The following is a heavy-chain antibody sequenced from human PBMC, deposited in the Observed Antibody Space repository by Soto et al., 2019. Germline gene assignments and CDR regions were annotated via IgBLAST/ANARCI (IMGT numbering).Heavy chain of an antibody. V-gene: IGHV3-30-3*01. CDR1: GFSFSISP. J-gene: IGHJ4*02. CDR2: ISYDGTNK. CDR3: ARDPKTSGGQHWAFNYFDS. D-gene: IGHD7-27*01. Sequence: PGGSLRLSCAASGFSFSISPMHWVRQAPGKGPEWVALISYDGTNKFYADSVKGRFTISRDNSKSTLYLQVDSLRPEDAAVYYCARDPKTSGGQHWAFNYFDSWGQGTQVTV.